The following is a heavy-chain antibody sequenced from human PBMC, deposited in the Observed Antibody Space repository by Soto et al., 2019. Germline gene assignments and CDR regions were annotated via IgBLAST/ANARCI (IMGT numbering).Heavy chain of an antibody. Sequence: GASVKVSCKASGYTFTSYAMHWVRQAPGQRLEWMGWINAGNGNTKYSQKFQGRVTITRDTSASTAYMELSSLRSEDTAVYYCARVPMKQEYSSSSRGGYGSFDYWGQGTLVTVSS. V-gene: IGHV1-3*01. CDR2: INAGNGNT. J-gene: IGHJ4*02. CDR3: ARVPMKQEYSSSSRGGYGSFDY. D-gene: IGHD6-6*01. CDR1: GYTFTSYA.